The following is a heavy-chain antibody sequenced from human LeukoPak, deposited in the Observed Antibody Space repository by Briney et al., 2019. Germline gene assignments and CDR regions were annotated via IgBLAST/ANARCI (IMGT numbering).Heavy chain of an antibody. J-gene: IGHJ4*02. Sequence: GGSLRLSCAASGFTFSSYGMRWVRQAPGKGLEWVAVIWYDGSNKYYADSVKGRFTISRDNSKNTLYLQMNSLRAEDTAVYYCASSDEEQYQLLPLGYWGQGTLVTVSS. CDR3: ASSDEEQYQLLPLGY. V-gene: IGHV3-33*01. D-gene: IGHD2-2*01. CDR2: IWYDGSNK. CDR1: GFTFSSYG.